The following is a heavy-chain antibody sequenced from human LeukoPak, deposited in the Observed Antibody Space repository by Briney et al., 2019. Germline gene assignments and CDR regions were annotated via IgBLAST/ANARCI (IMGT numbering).Heavy chain of an antibody. D-gene: IGHD6-13*01. CDR2: IYYSGST. J-gene: IGHJ4*02. CDR1: GGSISSYY. Sequence: PPETLSLTCTVSGGSISSYYWSWIRQPPRKGLEWIGYIYYSGSTNYNPSLKSRVTISVDTSKNQFSLKLSSVTAADTAVYYCARASYQVAAGLFDYWGQGTLVTVSS. V-gene: IGHV4-59*01. CDR3: ARASYQVAAGLFDY.